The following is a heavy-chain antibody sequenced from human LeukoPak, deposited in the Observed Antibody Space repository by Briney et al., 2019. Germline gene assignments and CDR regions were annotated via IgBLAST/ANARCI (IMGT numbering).Heavy chain of an antibody. V-gene: IGHV1-2*02. Sequence: ASVKVSCKASGYTFTGYYIHWVRQAPRQGLNWMGWISSNNGGTKYAQNFQGRVTMTRATSISTAYMELTNLKSDDTAVYYCARGDLAFVPAADRYGYYLWGQGTLVTVSS. CDR2: ISSNNGGT. CDR3: ARGDLAFVPAADRYGYYL. CDR1: GYTFTGYY. D-gene: IGHD2-2*01. J-gene: IGHJ4*02.